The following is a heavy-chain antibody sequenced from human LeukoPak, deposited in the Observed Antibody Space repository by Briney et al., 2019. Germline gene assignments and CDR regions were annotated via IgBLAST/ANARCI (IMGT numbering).Heavy chain of an antibody. D-gene: IGHD3-16*01. Sequence: GGSLRLSCAASGFTFNDFAMTWVRQAPGKGLEWVSTISVAGRYYADRVKGSFIISRDKYKNMLYLQLISLRANETAMYYCARNLGPFDVRGHGAMVTVSS. V-gene: IGHV3-66*01. CDR2: ISVAGR. CDR3: ARNLGPFDV. J-gene: IGHJ3*01. CDR1: GFTFNDFA.